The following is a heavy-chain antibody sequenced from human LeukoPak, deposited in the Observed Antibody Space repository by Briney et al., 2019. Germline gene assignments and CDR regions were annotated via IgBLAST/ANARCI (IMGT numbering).Heavy chain of an antibody. V-gene: IGHV4-4*09. Sequence: SETLSLTCTVSGDSISTYYWSWIRQSPGKGLEWIGYIHISRSTDYNPSLKSRVTISLDTSKNQFSLRLDAVTAADTAVYYCARRGSGYPYYFDYWGQGPLVTVSS. CDR1: GDSISTYY. J-gene: IGHJ4*02. CDR3: ARRGSGYPYYFDY. D-gene: IGHD3-22*01. CDR2: IHISRST.